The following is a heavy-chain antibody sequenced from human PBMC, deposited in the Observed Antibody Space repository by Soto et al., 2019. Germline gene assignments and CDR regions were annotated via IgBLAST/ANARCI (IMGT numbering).Heavy chain of an antibody. CDR3: AHILTGSPIDY. D-gene: IGHD3-9*01. V-gene: IGHV2-5*02. CDR1: GFSLSTSGVG. CDR2: IYWDDDE. Sequence: QITLKESGPTLVKPTQTLTLTCTFSGFSLSTSGVGVGWIRQPPGKALEWLAIIYWDDDERYSSSLRSRLTLTXGTSKNKVVLTMTNMDPVDTATYYCAHILTGSPIDYWGQGTLVTVSS. J-gene: IGHJ4*02.